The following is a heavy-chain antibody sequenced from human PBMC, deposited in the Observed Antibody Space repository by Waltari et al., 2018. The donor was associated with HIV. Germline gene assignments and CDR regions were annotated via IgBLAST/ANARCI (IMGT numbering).Heavy chain of an antibody. CDR2: IYHSGST. CDR1: GYSISSGYY. D-gene: IGHD6-13*01. J-gene: IGHJ5*02. Sequence: QVQLQESGPGLVKPSETLSLTCTVSGYSISSGYYWGWIRQPPGKGLEWIGSIYHSGSTYYTPSLKSRVTISVDTSKNQFSLKLSSVTAADTAVYYCARVLGRAAAGISFDPWGQGTLVTVSS. CDR3: ARVLGRAAAGISFDP. V-gene: IGHV4-38-2*02.